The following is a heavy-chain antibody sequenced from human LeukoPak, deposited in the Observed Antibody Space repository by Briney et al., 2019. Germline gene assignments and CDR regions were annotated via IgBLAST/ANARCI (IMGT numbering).Heavy chain of an antibody. J-gene: IGHJ4*02. CDR3: TRLQGDSTAILDY. V-gene: IGHV4-59*11. CDR2: IHYTGST. Sequence: SETLSLTCTVSGGSISGHYWSWIRQPPGEALEWVGYIHYTGSTNYNPSLKSRVTISIDTSKNQFSLKLRSVTAADTAVYYCTRLQGDSTAILDYWGQGTLVPVFS. D-gene: IGHD2-21*01. CDR1: GGSISGHY.